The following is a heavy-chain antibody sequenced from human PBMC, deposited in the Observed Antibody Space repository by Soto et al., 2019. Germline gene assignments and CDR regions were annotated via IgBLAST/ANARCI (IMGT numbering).Heavy chain of an antibody. CDR1: GFTFSSYA. CDR3: ARGRKAGTLYYYYMDV. Sequence: GGSLRLSCAASGFTFSSYAMTWVRQAPGKGLEWVSVISSSGGTTYYADSVKGRFTISRDNSKNTLYLQMNSLRAEDTAVYYCARGRKAGTLYYYYMDVWGKGTTVTVSS. J-gene: IGHJ6*03. V-gene: IGHV3-23*01. CDR2: ISSSGGTT.